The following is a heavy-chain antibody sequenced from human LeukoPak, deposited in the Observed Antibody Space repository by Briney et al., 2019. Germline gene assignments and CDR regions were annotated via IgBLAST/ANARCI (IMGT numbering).Heavy chain of an antibody. V-gene: IGHV4-30-4*01. CDR2: IYYSGST. D-gene: IGHD3-22*01. J-gene: IGHJ3*02. Sequence: SETLSLTCTVSSVSISSGDYYWSWLRQPPGKGLEWIGYIYYSGSTYYNPSLKSRVTISVDTSKNQFSLKLSSVTAADTAVYYCARQTPGITIIVVAVDGAFDIWGQGTMVTVSS. CDR1: SVSISSGDYY. CDR3: ARQTPGITIIVVAVDGAFDI.